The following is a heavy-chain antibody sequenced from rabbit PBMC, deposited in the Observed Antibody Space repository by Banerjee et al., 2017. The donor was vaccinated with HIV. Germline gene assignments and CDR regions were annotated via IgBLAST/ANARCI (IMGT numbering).Heavy chain of an antibody. CDR3: ARDQWGDGGEALFKL. CDR1: GFSLSGYW. Sequence: QEQLEESGGDLVKPEGSLTLTCTVSGFSLSGYWMSWVRQAPGKGLEWIGYIYTSSGFTDYASWAKGRFTISKSTSLNTVTLQMTYLTGADTATYFCARDQWGDGGEALFKLWGPGTLVTVS. J-gene: IGHJ4*01. V-gene: IGHV1S45*01. D-gene: IGHD3-1*01. CDR2: IYTSSGFT.